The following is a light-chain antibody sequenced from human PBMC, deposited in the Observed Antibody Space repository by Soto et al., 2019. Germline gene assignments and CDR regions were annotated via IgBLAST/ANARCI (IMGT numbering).Light chain of an antibody. V-gene: IGKV3-20*01. Sequence: EILVTQTPATLSVSPGERATLSCRASQSVSSNLAWYQQKPGQAPRLLIYGASSRATGIPDRFSGSGSGTDFTLTISRLEPEDFAVYYCQQYGSSSWTFGQGTKVDIK. CDR2: GAS. J-gene: IGKJ1*01. CDR3: QQYGSSSWT. CDR1: QSVSSN.